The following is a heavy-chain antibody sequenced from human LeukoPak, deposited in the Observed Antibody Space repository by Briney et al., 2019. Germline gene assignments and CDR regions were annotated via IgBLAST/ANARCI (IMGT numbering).Heavy chain of an antibody. CDR2: IYYSGST. V-gene: IGHV4-59*12. CDR3: ARGPRGPISGDFDY. J-gene: IGHJ5*01. Sequence: SETLSLTCTVSGGSLSSYYWSWIRQPPGKGLEWIGYIYYSGSTNYNPSLKSRVTISVDTSKNQFSLKLNSVTAADTATYYCARGPRGPISGDFDYWGQGTLVTASS. CDR1: GGSLSSYY. D-gene: IGHD7-27*01.